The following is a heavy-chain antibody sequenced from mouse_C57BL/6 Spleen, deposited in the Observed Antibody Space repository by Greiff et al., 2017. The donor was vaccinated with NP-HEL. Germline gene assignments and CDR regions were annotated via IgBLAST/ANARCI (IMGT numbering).Heavy chain of an antibody. Sequence: QVQLQQSGAELVKPGASVKISCKASGYAFSSYWMNWVKQRPGKGLEWIGQIYPGDGDTNYNGKFKGKATLTADKSSSTAYMQLSSLTSEDSAVYFCASPYDDYYDRYFDGWGTGTTVTVSS. CDR1: GYAFSSYW. CDR2: IYPGDGDT. CDR3: ASPYDDYYDRYFDG. J-gene: IGHJ1*03. D-gene: IGHD2-3*01. V-gene: IGHV1-80*01.